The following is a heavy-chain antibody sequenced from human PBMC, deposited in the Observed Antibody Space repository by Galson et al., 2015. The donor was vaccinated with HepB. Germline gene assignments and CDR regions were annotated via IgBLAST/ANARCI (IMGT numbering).Heavy chain of an antibody. Sequence: SVKVSCKASGGTFSSYAISWVRQAPGQGLEWMGRIIPILGIANYAQKFQGRVTITADKSTSTAYMELSSLRSEDTAVYYCARAPLGHEDYYYYGMDVWGQGTTVTVSS. CDR1: GGTFSSYA. J-gene: IGHJ6*02. V-gene: IGHV1-69*04. CDR3: ARAPLGHEDYYYYGMDV. CDR2: IIPILGIA. D-gene: IGHD2-15*01.